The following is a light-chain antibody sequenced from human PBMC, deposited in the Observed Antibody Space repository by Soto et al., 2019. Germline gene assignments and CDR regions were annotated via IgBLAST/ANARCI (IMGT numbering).Light chain of an antibody. CDR3: CSYAGNSLWV. CDR1: SSDVGGSNF. J-gene: IGLJ3*02. CDR2: DVS. V-gene: IGLV2-11*01. Sequence: QSALTQPRSVSGSPGQSVTISCTGSSSDVGGSNFVSWYQQHPVKAPKLVIYDVSKRPSGVPDRFSGSKSGNTASLTISGLQAEDEADYYCCSYAGNSLWVFGGGNKLTVL.